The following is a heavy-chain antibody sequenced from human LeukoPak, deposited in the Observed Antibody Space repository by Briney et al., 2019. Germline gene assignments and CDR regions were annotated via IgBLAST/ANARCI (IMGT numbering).Heavy chain of an antibody. J-gene: IGHJ4*02. D-gene: IGHD5-18*01. CDR2: ISYDGSNK. CDR1: GFTFSNYG. Sequence: GGSLRLSCVASGFTFSNYGMHWVRQAPGKGLEWVAVISYDGSNKNYVDSVKGRFTISRDNSKNTLYLQMSSLRGEDTAVYYCAKDHLAGYSYGGYYFDYWGQGTLVTVSS. CDR3: AKDHLAGYSYGGYYFDY. V-gene: IGHV3-30*18.